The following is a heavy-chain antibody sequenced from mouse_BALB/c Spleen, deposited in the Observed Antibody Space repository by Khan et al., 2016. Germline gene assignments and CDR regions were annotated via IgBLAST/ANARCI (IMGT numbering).Heavy chain of an antibody. Sequence: EVQLVETGGGLVQPRGSLKLSCAASGFTFNTNAMNWVRQAPGKGLEWVSRIRSKSNNYATYYADSVKDRFTISRDDSQSMLYLQMNNLKTEDTAMYDCGRDTPFAYWGQGTLVTVSA. V-gene: IGHV10S3*01. CDR1: GFTFNTNA. CDR2: IRSKSNNYAT. J-gene: IGHJ3*01. CDR3: GRDTPFAY.